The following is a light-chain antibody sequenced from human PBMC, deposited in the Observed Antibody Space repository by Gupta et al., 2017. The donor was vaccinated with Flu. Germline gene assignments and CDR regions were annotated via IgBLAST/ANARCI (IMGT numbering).Light chain of an antibody. CDR3: QQYNTWPPLT. J-gene: IGKJ4*01. V-gene: IGKV3-15*01. CDR2: GAS. CDR1: QSVSVN. Sequence: EVIMTHSPATLSASPGERATLSCRASQSVSVNLAWYQQKPGQAPRLVIHGASTRATGIPARFSGSGSGTDFTLTISSLQSEDFAVYYCQQYNTWPPLTFGGGTKVEIK.